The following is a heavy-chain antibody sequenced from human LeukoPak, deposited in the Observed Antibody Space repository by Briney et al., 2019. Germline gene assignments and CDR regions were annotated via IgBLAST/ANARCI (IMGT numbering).Heavy chain of an antibody. CDR3: ETLRFCLVVVDY. V-gene: IGHV4-39*01. J-gene: IGHJ4*02. D-gene: IGHD3-3*01. CDR1: GGSISSTNYY. Sequence: SETLSLTCTVSGGSISSTNYYWGWLRQPPGKRLEWVGSIYYSGSTYYNPSLKSRVTISVDTSKNKFSLKLSSVTASDTAVYYCETLRFCLVVVDYWGQGTLVTVSS. CDR2: IYYSGST.